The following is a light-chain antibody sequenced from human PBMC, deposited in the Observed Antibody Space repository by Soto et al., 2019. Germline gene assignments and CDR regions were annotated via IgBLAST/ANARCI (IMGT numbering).Light chain of an antibody. Sequence: SALTQPPSASGTPGQRITISCSGRTSNIGSNIVAWYQHLPGTAPKLLIYDNNQRPSGVPDRFFGSKSGTSASLAISGLQPDDESHYYCAAWDDSLNGLVFGGGTKVTVL. CDR3: AAWDDSLNGLV. V-gene: IGLV1-44*01. CDR1: TSNIGSNI. J-gene: IGLJ3*02. CDR2: DNN.